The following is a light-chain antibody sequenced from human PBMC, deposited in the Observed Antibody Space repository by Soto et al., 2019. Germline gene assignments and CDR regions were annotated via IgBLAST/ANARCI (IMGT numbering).Light chain of an antibody. J-gene: IGKJ4*01. CDR2: GAS. Sequence: EIVLTQSPGTLSLSPGERATLSCRASQSVSNNYLAWYQQKPGQAPRLLIYGASRRATGIPDRFSGSGSGTDFTLTISRLEPEDFAVYSCQQSGSSPLTFGGGNKVEIK. V-gene: IGKV3-20*01. CDR1: QSVSNNY. CDR3: QQSGSSPLT.